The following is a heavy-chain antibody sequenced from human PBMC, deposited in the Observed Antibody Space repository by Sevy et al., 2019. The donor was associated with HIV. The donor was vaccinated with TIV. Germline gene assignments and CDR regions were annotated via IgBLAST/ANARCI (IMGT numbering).Heavy chain of an antibody. D-gene: IGHD2-15*01. J-gene: IGHJ5*02. CDR2: IYHSGST. V-gene: IGHV4-38-2*02. CDR3: ARGELYSAGGEYCSGGSGDSGLWFDP. Sequence: SETLSLTCTVSGYSISSGYYWGWIRQPPGKGLEWIGSIYHSGSTYYNPSLKSRVTISVDTSKNQFSLRLSSVTAADTAGYYCARGELYSAGGEYCSGGSGDSGLWFDPWGQGTLVTVSS. CDR1: GYSISSGYY.